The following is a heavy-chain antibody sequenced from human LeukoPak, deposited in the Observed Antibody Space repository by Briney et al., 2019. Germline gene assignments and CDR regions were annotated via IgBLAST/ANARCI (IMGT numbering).Heavy chain of an antibody. CDR1: GGSISSYY. Sequence: SETLSLTCTVSGGSISSYYWSWIRQPPGKGLEWIGYIYYSGSTNYNPSLKSRVTISVDTSKNQFSLKLSSVTATDTAVYYCARTKEYYFDYWGQGTLVTVSS. J-gene: IGHJ4*02. CDR3: ARTKEYYFDY. CDR2: IYYSGST. V-gene: IGHV4-59*01.